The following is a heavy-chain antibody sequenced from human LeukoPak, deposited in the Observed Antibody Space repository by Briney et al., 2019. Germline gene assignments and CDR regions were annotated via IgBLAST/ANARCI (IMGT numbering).Heavy chain of an antibody. CDR2: ISSSSRTK. D-gene: IGHD4-17*01. Sequence: PGGSLRLSCAASGFTFSRNSMNWVRQAPGKGLEWVSYISSSSRTKYYADSVKGRFTISRDNAKNSLYLQMNSLRAEDTAVYYCARHGGYGDSYWYFDLWGRGTLVTVSS. J-gene: IGHJ2*01. V-gene: IGHV3-48*01. CDR3: ARHGGYGDSYWYFDL. CDR1: GFTFSRNS.